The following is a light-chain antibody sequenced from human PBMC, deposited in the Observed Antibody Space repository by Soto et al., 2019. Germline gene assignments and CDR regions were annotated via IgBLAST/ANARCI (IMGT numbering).Light chain of an antibody. V-gene: IGKV3-20*01. J-gene: IGKJ3*01. CDR2: GAS. CDR3: QQYGTSTFT. CDR1: QNIRNNY. Sequence: EIVLTQSPGILSLSPGERGSLSCSASQNIRNNYLAWYQQKPGQAPRLLIYGASTRATGIPDRFSGGGSGTDFTLTISRLEPDDFAVYYCQQYGTSTFTFGPGTKVDF.